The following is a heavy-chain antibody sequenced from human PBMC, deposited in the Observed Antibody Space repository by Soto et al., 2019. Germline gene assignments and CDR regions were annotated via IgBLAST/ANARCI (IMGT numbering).Heavy chain of an antibody. D-gene: IGHD2-15*01. J-gene: IGHJ4*02. V-gene: IGHV3-30-3*01. CDR3: AREVVAATIDY. CDR1: GFXFSSYA. CDR2: ISYDGSNK. Sequence: XLRLSCATSGFXFSSYALHWVRQAPGKGLEWVAVISYDGSNKYYADSVKGRLTISRDNSKNTLYLQMNSMRAEDTAVYYCAREVVAATIDYWGQGTLATVS.